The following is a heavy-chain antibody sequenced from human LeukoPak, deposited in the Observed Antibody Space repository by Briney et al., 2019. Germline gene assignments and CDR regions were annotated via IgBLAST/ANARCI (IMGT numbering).Heavy chain of an antibody. V-gene: IGHV3-21*05. J-gene: IGHJ6*02. CDR3: ARGYCTGGNCRPYYYYCMDV. D-gene: IGHD2-8*02. CDR1: GFTFSSYA. CDR2: ISSTSSYA. Sequence: GGSLRLSCAASGFTFSSYALSWVRQAPGKGLEWVSYISSTSSYANYADSVKGRFTISRDNAKHSLYLQMNSLRAEDTAVYFCARGYCTGGNCRPYYYYCMDVWGQGTTVTVSS.